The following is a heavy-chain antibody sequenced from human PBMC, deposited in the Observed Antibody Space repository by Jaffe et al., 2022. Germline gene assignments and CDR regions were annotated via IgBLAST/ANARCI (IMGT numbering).Heavy chain of an antibody. V-gene: IGHV4-34*01. D-gene: IGHD3-22*01. CDR1: GGSFSGYY. J-gene: IGHJ3*02. CDR3: ARELGDSSGYYYYRVHDAFDI. Sequence: QVQLQQWGAGLLKPSETLSLTCAVYGGSFSGYYWSWIRQPPGKGLEWIGEINHSGSTNYNPSLKSRVTISVDTSKNQFSLKLSSVTAADTAVYYCARELGDSSGYYYYRVHDAFDIWGQGTMVTVSS. CDR2: INHSGST.